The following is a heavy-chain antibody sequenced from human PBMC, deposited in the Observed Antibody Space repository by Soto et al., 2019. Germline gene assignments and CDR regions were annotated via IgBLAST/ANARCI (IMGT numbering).Heavy chain of an antibody. CDR2: IYWDDDK. V-gene: IGHV2-5*02. D-gene: IGHD1-26*01. CDR3: AHRLGWRAPLDY. J-gene: IGHJ4*02. CDR1: GFSLSTSGVG. Sequence: GSGPTLVNPTQTLTLTCTFSGFSLSTSGVGVGWIRQPPGKALEWPALIYWDDDKRYSPSLKSRLTITKDTAKNQVVLTMTNMDPADTATYYCAHRLGWRAPLDYWGQGTLVTVSS.